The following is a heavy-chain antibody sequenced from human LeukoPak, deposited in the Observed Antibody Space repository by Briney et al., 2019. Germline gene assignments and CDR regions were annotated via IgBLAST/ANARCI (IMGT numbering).Heavy chain of an antibody. V-gene: IGHV3-33*01. CDR1: GFTFSSYG. J-gene: IGHJ6*02. CDR3: ARSAIHYGMDV. Sequence: GGSLRLSCAASGFTFSSYGMHWVRQAPGKGLEWVAAIWYDGSIQYYADSVKGRFTISRDNSKNSLYLQMNSLRVEDTAVYYCARSAIHYGMDVWGQGTTVTVSS. D-gene: IGHD2-2*01. CDR2: IWYDGSIQ.